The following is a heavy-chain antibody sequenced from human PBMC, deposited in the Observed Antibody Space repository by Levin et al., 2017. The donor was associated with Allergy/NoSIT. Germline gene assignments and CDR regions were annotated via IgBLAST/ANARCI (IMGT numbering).Heavy chain of an antibody. CDR3: AKREMRGITC. CDR2: ISGSGGST. V-gene: IGHV3-23*01. J-gene: IGHJ4*02. D-gene: IGHD3-10*01. CDR1: GFTFSSYA. Sequence: LSLTCAASGFTFSSYAMSWVRQAPGKGLEWVSAISGSGGSTYYADSVKGRFTISRDNSKNTLYLQMNSLRAEDTAVYYCAKREMRGITCWGQGTLVTVSS.